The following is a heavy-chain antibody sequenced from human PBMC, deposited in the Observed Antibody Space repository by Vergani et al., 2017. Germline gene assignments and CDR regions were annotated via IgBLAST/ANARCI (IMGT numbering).Heavy chain of an antibody. J-gene: IGHJ5*02. V-gene: IGHV1-69*12. CDR2: IIPIFGTA. Sequence: QVQLVQSGAEVKKPGSSVKVSCKASGGTFSSYAISWVRQAPGQGLEWMGGIIPIFGTANYAQKFQGRVTITADESTSTAYMELSSLRSEDTAVYYCARDGLPREAWHPEWRDIVVVPAASNWFDPWGQGTLVTVSS. CDR3: ARDGLPREAWHPEWRDIVVVPAASNWFDP. CDR1: GGTFSSYA. D-gene: IGHD2-2*01.